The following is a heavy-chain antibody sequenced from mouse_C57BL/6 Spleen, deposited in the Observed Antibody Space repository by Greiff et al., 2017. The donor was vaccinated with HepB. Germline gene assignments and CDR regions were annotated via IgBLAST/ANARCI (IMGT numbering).Heavy chain of an antibody. CDR1: GYTFTSYW. V-gene: IGHV1-59*01. CDR3: ARPYGSSWGFAY. J-gene: IGHJ3*01. CDR2: IDPSDSYT. D-gene: IGHD1-1*01. Sequence: QVQLQQPGAELVRPGTSVKLSCKASGYTFTSYWMHWVKQRPGQGLEWIGVIDPSDSYTNYNQKFKGKATLTVDTSSSTAYMQLSSLTSEDSAVYYCARPYGSSWGFAYWGQGTLVTVSA.